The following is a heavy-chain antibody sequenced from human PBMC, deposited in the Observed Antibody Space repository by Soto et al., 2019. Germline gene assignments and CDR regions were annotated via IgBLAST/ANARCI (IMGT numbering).Heavy chain of an antibody. V-gene: IGHV4-59*08. CDR2: YSDSA. Sequence: WTWIWQPPGKGLEWIGDYSDSASYSPSLKSRVTISADTSKNQFSLNLSSVTAADTAVYYCAAYRRGEGGRGYWGQGTLVTVSS. CDR3: AAYRRGEGGRGY. J-gene: IGHJ4*02. D-gene: IGHD6-19*01.